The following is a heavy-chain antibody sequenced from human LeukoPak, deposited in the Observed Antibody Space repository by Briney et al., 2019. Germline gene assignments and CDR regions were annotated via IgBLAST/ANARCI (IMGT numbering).Heavy chain of an antibody. CDR3: ARGIAAAGTVDGAFDI. Sequence: GASVKVSCKASGYTFTGYYMHWVRQAPGQGLEWKGRINPNSGGTNYAQKFQGRVTMTRDTSISTAYMELSRLRSDDTAVYYCARGIAAAGTVDGAFDIWGQGTMVTVSS. CDR1: GYTFTGYY. CDR2: INPNSGGT. V-gene: IGHV1-2*06. D-gene: IGHD6-13*01. J-gene: IGHJ3*02.